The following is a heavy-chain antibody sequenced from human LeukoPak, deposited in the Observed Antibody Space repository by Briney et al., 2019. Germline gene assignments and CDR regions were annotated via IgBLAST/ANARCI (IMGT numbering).Heavy chain of an antibody. V-gene: IGHV1-2*02. CDR2: INPNSGGT. CDR1: GYSFSGYY. J-gene: IGHJ5*02. CDR3: ARGSVTGTASWFDP. D-gene: IGHD6-19*01. Sequence: ASVKVSCKTSGYSFSGYYIHWVRQAPGQGPEWMGWINPNSGGTNYAQKFQDRVTMTRDTSINTAYVELSSLTSDDTAVYYCARGSVTGTASWFDPWGQGTLVTVSS.